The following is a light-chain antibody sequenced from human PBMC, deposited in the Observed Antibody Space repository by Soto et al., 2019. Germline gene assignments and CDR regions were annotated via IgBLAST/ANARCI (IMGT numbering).Light chain of an antibody. V-gene: IGKV3-11*01. J-gene: IGKJ5*01. CDR3: QKSSNWPQIN. CDR2: GVS. CDR1: QSVGSN. Sequence: DIVMTQSPATPSLSPVEVATLSCIASQSVGSNLAWYQKKPAQAPRLLIYGVSTRATGTPARFSGSGSGTDFTLTIRRLEPEDFAVYYCQKSSNWPQINFGHGQRLELK.